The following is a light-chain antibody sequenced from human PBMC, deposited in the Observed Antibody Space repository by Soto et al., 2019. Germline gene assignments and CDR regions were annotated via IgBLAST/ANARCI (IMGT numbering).Light chain of an antibody. CDR3: QQYNSYSSWT. V-gene: IGKV1-5*03. CDR1: QSISSW. Sequence: DIQMTQSPSTLSASVGDRVTITCRASQSISSWLAWYQQKPGKAPKLLIYKASSLESGVPSRFSGSGSGTEFTLTISSLQPDDFAPYYFQQYNSYSSWTFGQGTKVEIK. CDR2: KAS. J-gene: IGKJ1*01.